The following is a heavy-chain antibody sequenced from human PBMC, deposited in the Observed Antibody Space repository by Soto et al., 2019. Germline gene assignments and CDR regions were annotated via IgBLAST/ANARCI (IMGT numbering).Heavy chain of an antibody. V-gene: IGHV3-21*01. D-gene: IGHD2-15*01. CDR3: ARDSGAGGYYYYYCMDV. CDR2: ISSSSSYI. CDR1: GFTFSSYS. J-gene: IGHJ6*03. Sequence: GGSLRLSCAASGFTFSSYSINWVRQAPGKGLEWVSSISSSSSYIYYADSVKGRFTISRDNAKNSLYLQMNSLTAEDTAVYYSARDSGAGGYYYYYCMDVWGKGTTVTVSS.